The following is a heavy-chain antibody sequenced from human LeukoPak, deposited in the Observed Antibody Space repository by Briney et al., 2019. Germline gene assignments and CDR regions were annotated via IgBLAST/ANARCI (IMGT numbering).Heavy chain of an antibody. D-gene: IGHD3-16*01. V-gene: IGHV3-21*01. CDR2: ISSSSSYI. CDR1: GFTFSSYS. J-gene: IGHJ4*02. Sequence: PGGSLRLSCAASGFTFSSYSMNWVRQAPGKGLEWVSSISSSSSYIYYANSVKGRFTISRDNAKNSLYLQMNSLRAEDTAVYYCARDRFRVFDYWGQGTLVTVSS. CDR3: ARDRFRVFDY.